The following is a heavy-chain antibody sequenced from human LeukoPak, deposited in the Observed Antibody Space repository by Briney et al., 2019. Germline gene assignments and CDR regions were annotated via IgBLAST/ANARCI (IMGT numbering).Heavy chain of an antibody. D-gene: IGHD6-13*01. V-gene: IGHV3-23*01. J-gene: IGHJ4*02. CDR1: GFTFSTYI. Sequence: PGGSLRLSCEASGFTFSTYIMTWVRQAPGKGLEWVSTIKAGAEATFYADSVKDRFTISRDNSKNTLYLQMNSLRAEDTAVYYCARGALRSLFDYWGQGTLVTVSS. CDR2: IKAGAEAT. CDR3: ARGALRSLFDY.